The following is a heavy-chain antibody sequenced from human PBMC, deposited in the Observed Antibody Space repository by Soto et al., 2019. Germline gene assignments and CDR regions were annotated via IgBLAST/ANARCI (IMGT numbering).Heavy chain of an antibody. Sequence: GGSLRLSCAASGFTFSSYAMSWVRQAPGKGLEWVSAISGSGGSTYYADSVKGRFTISRDNSKNTLYLQMNSLRAEDTAVYYCAKTGTGYYRGRYYYYGMDVWGQGTTVPVSS. V-gene: IGHV3-23*01. CDR3: AKTGTGYYRGRYYYYGMDV. D-gene: IGHD3-9*01. J-gene: IGHJ6*02. CDR2: ISGSGGST. CDR1: GFTFSSYA.